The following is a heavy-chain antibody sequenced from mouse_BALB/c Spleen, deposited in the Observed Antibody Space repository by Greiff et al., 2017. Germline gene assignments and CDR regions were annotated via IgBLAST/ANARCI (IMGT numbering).Heavy chain of an antibody. CDR3: AKIYYDYDGDY. D-gene: IGHD2-4*01. J-gene: IGHJ2*01. CDR2: IDPSDSET. V-gene: IGHV1S126*01. CDR1: GYSFTSYW. Sequence: VQLQESGPQLVRPGASVTISCKASGYSFTSYWMHWVKQRPGQGLEWIGMIDPSDSETRLNQKFKDKATLTVDKSSSTSYMQLSSPTSEDSAVYYCAKIYYDYDGDYWGQGTTLTGSS.